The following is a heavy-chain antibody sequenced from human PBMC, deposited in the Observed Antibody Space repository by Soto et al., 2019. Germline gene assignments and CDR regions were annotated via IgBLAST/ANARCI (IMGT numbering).Heavy chain of an antibody. D-gene: IGHD5-18*01. J-gene: IGHJ6*02. CDR2: ISGSGGST. V-gene: IGHV3-23*01. Sequence: GGSLRLSCAASGFTFSSYAMHWVRQAPGKGLEWVAVISGSGGSTYYADSVKGRFTISRDNSKNTLYLQMNSLRAEDTAVYYCAKEDTYGSYYYGMDVWGQGTTVTVSS. CDR1: GFTFSSYA. CDR3: AKEDTYGSYYYGMDV.